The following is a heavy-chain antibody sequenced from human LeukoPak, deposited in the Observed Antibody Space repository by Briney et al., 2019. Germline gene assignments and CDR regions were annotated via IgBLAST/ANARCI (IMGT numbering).Heavy chain of an antibody. J-gene: IGHJ5*02. Sequence: PGGSLKLSCAASGFTFSSYAMSWVRQAPGKGLEWVANIKQDGSEKYYVDSVKGRFTISRDNAKNSLYLQMNSLRAEDTAVYYCARDLGQLAWGQGTLVTVSS. D-gene: IGHD6-13*01. V-gene: IGHV3-7*01. CDR2: IKQDGSEK. CDR3: ARDLGQLA. CDR1: GFTFSSYA.